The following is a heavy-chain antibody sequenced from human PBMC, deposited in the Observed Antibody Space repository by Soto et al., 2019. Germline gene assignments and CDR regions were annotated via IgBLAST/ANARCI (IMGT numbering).Heavy chain of an antibody. Sequence: ASVKVSCKASGYTFTSYGVNWVRQAPGQGLEWMGWISVYNGNTNYAQKLQGRVTMTTDTSTSTAYMELRSLISDDTAVYYCARGGGRNWNDDSDYWGQGTLVTVSS. CDR2: ISVYNGNT. V-gene: IGHV1-18*01. CDR3: ARGGGRNWNDDSDY. J-gene: IGHJ4*02. CDR1: GYTFTSYG. D-gene: IGHD1-1*01.